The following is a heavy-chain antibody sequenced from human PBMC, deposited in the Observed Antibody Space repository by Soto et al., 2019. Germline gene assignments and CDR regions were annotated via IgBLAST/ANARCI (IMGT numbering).Heavy chain of an antibody. CDR2: IRGGGNT. V-gene: IGHV3-66*01. CDR1: GFTVSTDW. CDR3: VRENYYYGMDL. Sequence: EVQLVESGGGLVQPGGSLRLSCAASGFTVSTDWIYWVRQAPGKGLEWVSVIRGGGNTYYADSVEGRFTISRDNSKNTVYLQLNSLRVEDTAVYYCVRENYYYGMDLWGQGTTVTVSS. J-gene: IGHJ6*02.